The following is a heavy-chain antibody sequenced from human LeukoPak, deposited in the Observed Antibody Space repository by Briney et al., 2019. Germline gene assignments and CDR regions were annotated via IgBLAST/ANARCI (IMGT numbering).Heavy chain of an antibody. CDR2: MNPNSGNT. V-gene: IGHV1-8*01. CDR3: AIIPIAAAGTTSFDY. D-gene: IGHD6-13*01. J-gene: IGHJ4*02. Sequence: ASVKVSCKASGYTFTSYDINWVRQATGQGLEWMGWMNPNSGNTGYAQKFRGRVTMTRNTSISTAYMELSSLRSEDTAVYYCAIIPIAAAGTTSFDYWGQGTLVTVSS. CDR1: GYTFTSYD.